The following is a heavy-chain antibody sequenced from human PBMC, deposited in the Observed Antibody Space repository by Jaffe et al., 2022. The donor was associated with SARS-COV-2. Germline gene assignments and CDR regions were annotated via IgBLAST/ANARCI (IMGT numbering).Heavy chain of an antibody. D-gene: IGHD4-17*01. J-gene: IGHJ6*02. CDR3: ARSPVTSDYYYYGMDV. Sequence: QVQLVQSGAEVKKPGASVKVSCKASGYTFTSYYMHWVRQAPGQGLEWMGIINPSGGSTSYAQKFQGRVTMTRDTSTSTVYMELSSLRSEDTAVYYCARSPVTSDYYYYGMDVWGQGTTVTVSS. V-gene: IGHV1-46*01. CDR2: INPSGGST. CDR1: GYTFTSYY.